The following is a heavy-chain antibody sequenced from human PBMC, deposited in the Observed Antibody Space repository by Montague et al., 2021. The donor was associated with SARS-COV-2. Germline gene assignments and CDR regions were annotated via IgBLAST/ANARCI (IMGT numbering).Heavy chain of an antibody. D-gene: IGHD1-20*01. CDR2: IYYSGST. Sequence: SETLSLTCTVSGGSISSSSYYWGWIRQPPGKGLEWIGSIYYSGSTYYNPSLKSRVTISVDTSKNQFSLKLSSVTAADTAVYYCVRDQGYNWNYYYYYGMDVWGQGTTVTVSS. J-gene: IGHJ6*02. CDR3: VRDQGYNWNYYYYYGMDV. V-gene: IGHV4-39*07. CDR1: GGSISSSSYY.